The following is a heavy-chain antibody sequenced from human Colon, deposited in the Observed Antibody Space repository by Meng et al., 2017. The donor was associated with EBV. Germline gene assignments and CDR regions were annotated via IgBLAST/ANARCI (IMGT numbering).Heavy chain of an antibody. Sequence: VHLPESGPGFVKPSETLSLTCTVSGDSVATGRYYWSWIRQPPGKGLEWIAYIYYIGGTNYNPSLKSRLTISLDTSKNQFSLSLRSVTAADTAVYYCARVSGRSFDPWGQGTLVTVSS. J-gene: IGHJ5*02. V-gene: IGHV4-61*01. CDR1: GDSVATGRYY. CDR2: IYYIGGT. D-gene: IGHD3-10*01. CDR3: ARVSGRSFDP.